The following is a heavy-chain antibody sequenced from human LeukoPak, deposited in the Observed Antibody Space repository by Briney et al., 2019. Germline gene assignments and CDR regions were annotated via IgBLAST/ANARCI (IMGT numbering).Heavy chain of an antibody. D-gene: IGHD3-3*01. V-gene: IGHV3-53*01. CDR1: GFTVSSNY. J-gene: IGHJ6*02. CDR3: ARDVYDFWSGSHYGMDV. CDR2: IYSGGST. Sequence: GGSLRLSCAASGFTVSSNYMSWVRQAPGQGLEWVSVIYSGGSTYYADSVKGRFTISRDNSKNTLYLQMNSLRAEDTAVYYCARDVYDFWSGSHYGMDVWGQGTTVTVSS.